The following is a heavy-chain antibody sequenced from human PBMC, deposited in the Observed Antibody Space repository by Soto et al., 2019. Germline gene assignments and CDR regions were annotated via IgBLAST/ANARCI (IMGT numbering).Heavy chain of an antibody. CDR2: IYYSGST. J-gene: IGHJ2*01. CDR3: ARGYYTSWYWFDR. CDR1: GGSVSTGVHY. V-gene: IGHV4-61*08. D-gene: IGHD6-13*01. Sequence: QVQLQESGPGLVKPSETLSLTCTVSVSGGSVSTGVHYWSWIRQPPGKGLEWIGYIYYSGSTNYNPSLKSRVTISVDTSKNQFSLKLTSVTAADTAVHYCARGYYTSWYWFDRWGRGTLVTVSS.